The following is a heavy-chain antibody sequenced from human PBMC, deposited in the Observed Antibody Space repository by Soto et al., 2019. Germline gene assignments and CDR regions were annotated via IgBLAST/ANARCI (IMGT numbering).Heavy chain of an antibody. J-gene: IGHJ3*01. CDR3: ARGDRGGFDP. CDR1: GFTFDYYW. V-gene: IGHV3-74*01. CDR2: VHSDGTTT. Sequence: EVQLVESGGGLVQPGESLRLSCAASGFTFDYYWMHWVRQAPGKGLVWVSRVHSDGTTTTYADSVKGRFTISRDNARNTVSLQMSSLGAEDTAIYYCARGDRGGFDPWGHGTVVTVSS. D-gene: IGHD3-10*01.